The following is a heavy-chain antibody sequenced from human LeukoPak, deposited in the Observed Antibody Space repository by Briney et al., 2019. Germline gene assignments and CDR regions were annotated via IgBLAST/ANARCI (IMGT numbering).Heavy chain of an antibody. Sequence: GGSLRLSCAASGFTFYDYAMHWVRQAPGKGLEWVSLISGEGFNTYYADSVKGRFTISRDNRKNSLYLQMNSLATEDTALYYCARAPWSAASLDYWGQGTLVSVSS. V-gene: IGHV3-43*02. CDR3: ARAPWSAASLDY. CDR1: GFTFYDYA. D-gene: IGHD6-13*01. J-gene: IGHJ4*02. CDR2: ISGEGFNT.